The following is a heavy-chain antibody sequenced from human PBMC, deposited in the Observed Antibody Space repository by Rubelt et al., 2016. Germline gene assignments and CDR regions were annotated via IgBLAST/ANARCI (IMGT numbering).Heavy chain of an antibody. Sequence: QVQLVQSGAEVKKPGASVKVSCKASGYTFTSYGISWVRQAPGQGLEWMGWIRAYNGNTKVAQKFQGMVTSTADKSTGTAYMELSSLRSEDTAVYYCARVVGWSTSYGMDVWGQGTTVTVSS. CDR1: GYTFTSYG. CDR3: ARVVGWSTSYGMDV. D-gene: IGHD2-2*01. V-gene: IGHV1-18*01. CDR2: IRAYNGNT. J-gene: IGHJ6*02.